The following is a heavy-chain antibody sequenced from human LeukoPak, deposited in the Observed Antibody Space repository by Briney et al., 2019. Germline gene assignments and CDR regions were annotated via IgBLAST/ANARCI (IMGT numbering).Heavy chain of an antibody. J-gene: IGHJ4*02. CDR2: INPNSGGT. D-gene: IGHD3-10*01. CDR1: GYTFTGYY. V-gene: IGHV1-2*06. Sequence: VASVKVSCKASGYTFTGYYMHWVRQAPGQGLEWMGRINPNSGGTNYAQKFQGRVTMTRDTSISTAYMELRSLRSDDTAVYYCARESHVTREDYWGQGTLVTVSS. CDR3: ARESHVTREDY.